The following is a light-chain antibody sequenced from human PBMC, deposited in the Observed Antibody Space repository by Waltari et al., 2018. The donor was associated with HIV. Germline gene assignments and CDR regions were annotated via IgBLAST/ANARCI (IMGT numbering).Light chain of an antibody. J-gene: IGLJ2*01. CDR3: QSYDSSLSGSV. V-gene: IGLV1-40*01. CDR1: RSHIGAGSG. CDR2: GNS. Sequence: QSVLTQPPSVSGAPGQRVTISCTGSRSHIGAGSGVPWYPPLPGTAPKLLIYGNSNRPSGVPDRFSGSKSGTSASLAITGLQAEDEADYYCQSYDSSLSGSVFGGGTKLTVL.